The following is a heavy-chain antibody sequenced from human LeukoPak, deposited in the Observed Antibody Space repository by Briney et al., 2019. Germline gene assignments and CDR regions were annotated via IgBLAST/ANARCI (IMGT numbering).Heavy chain of an antibody. J-gene: IGHJ4*02. D-gene: IGHD6-19*01. Sequence: SETLSLTCTVSGGSISSSSYSWAWIRQPPGKGLEWIGEINHSGSTNYNPSLKSRVTISVDTSKNQFSLKLSSVTAADTAVYYCARDGGWQPLAYWGQGTLVTVSS. CDR2: INHSGST. CDR1: GGSISSSSYS. CDR3: ARDGGWQPLAY. V-gene: IGHV4-39*07.